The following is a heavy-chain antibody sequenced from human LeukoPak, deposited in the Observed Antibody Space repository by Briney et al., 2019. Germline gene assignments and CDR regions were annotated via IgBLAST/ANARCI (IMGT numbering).Heavy chain of an antibody. CDR3: ARQNYGSAPLRY. Sequence: SETLSLTCAVYGASFNVYYWTWIRQPPGKGLEWIGEINHIGSTNYNPSLKSRVTISIDTSKNQFSLKLSSVTAADTAVYFCARQNYGSAPLRYWGQGTLVTVSS. V-gene: IGHV4-34*01. D-gene: IGHD3-10*01. CDR2: INHIGST. CDR1: GASFNVYY. J-gene: IGHJ4*02.